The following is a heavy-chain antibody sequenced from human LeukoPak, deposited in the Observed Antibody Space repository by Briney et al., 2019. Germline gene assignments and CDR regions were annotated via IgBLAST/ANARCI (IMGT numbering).Heavy chain of an antibody. J-gene: IGHJ5*02. CDR2: IYYSGST. V-gene: IGHV4-39*01. Sequence: SETLSLTCTVSGGSISSSSYYWGWIRQPPGKGLEWIGSIYYSGSTYYNPSLKSRVTISVDTSKNQFSLKLSSVTAADTAVYYCARHNALHPYYDFWSGYYTGWFDPWGQGTLVTVSS. CDR1: GGSISSSSYY. D-gene: IGHD3-3*01. CDR3: ARHNALHPYYDFWSGYYTGWFDP.